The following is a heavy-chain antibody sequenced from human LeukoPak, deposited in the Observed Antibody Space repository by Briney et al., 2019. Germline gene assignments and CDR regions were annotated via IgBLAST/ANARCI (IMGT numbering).Heavy chain of an antibody. CDR3: ARVPYYDSYGLY. V-gene: IGHV1-69*06. D-gene: IGHD5-18*01. CDR2: IIPIFGTA. J-gene: IGHJ4*02. Sequence: ASVKVSCKASGYTFTGYYMHWVRQAPGQGLEWMGGIIPIFGTANYAQKFQGRVTITADKSTSTAYMELSSLRSEDTAVYYCARVPYYDSYGLYWGQGTLVTVSS. CDR1: GYTFTGYY.